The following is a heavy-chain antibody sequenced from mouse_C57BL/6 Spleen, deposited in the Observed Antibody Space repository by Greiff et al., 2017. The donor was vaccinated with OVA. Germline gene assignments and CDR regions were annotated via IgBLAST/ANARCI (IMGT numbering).Heavy chain of an antibody. CDR2: ILPGSGST. J-gene: IGHJ2*01. CDR3: AREFITTVKGYFDY. Sequence: QVQLQQSGAELMKPGASVKLSCKATGYTFTGYWIEWVKQRPGHGLEWIGEILPGSGSTNYNEKFKGKATFTADTSSNTAYMQLSSLTTEDSAIYNGAREFITTVKGYFDYWGQGTTLTVSS. CDR1: GYTFTGYW. V-gene: IGHV1-9*01. D-gene: IGHD1-2*01.